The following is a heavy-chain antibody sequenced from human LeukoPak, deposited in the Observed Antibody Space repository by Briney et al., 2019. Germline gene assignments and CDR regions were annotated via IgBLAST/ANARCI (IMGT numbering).Heavy chain of an antibody. D-gene: IGHD6-6*01. CDR3: ARDSSSSASWWFDP. J-gene: IGHJ5*02. V-gene: IGHV1-46*01. Sequence: ASVKVSCKASGYTFIRHWMHWVRQAPGQGLEWMGVINPNGGTTIYAQKLKGRVTLTRDMSTNTLYMELSSLTSEDTAVYYCARDSSSSASWWFDPWGQGTLVTVSS. CDR2: INPNGGTT. CDR1: GYTFIRHW.